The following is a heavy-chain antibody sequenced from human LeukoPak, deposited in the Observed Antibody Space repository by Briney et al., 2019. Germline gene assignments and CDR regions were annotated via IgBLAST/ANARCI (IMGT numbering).Heavy chain of an antibody. CDR1: GFTFSSYG. V-gene: IGHV3-23*01. CDR2: ISGSGGST. Sequence: GGSLRLSCAASGFTFSSYGMSWVRQAPGKGLEWVSAISGSGGSTYYADSVKGRFTISRDNSNDTLYLQMNSLRAEDTAVYYCARDRGYGDYVGLFDYWGQGTLVTVSS. CDR3: ARDRGYGDYVGLFDY. D-gene: IGHD4-17*01. J-gene: IGHJ4*02.